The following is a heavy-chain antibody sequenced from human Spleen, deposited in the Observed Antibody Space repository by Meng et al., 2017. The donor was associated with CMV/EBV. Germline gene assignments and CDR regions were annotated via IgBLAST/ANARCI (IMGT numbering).Heavy chain of an antibody. CDR2: ISYDGSNK. CDR3: ARESSSRYYFDY. CDR1: GFTFSSYA. D-gene: IGHD6-6*01. V-gene: IGHV3-30-3*01. Sequence: GGSLRLSCAASGFTFSSYAMHWVSQAPGKGLEWVAVISYDGSNKYYADSVKGRFTISIDNSKNTLYLQMNSLRAEVTAVYYCARESSSRYYFDYWGQGTLVTVSS. J-gene: IGHJ4*02.